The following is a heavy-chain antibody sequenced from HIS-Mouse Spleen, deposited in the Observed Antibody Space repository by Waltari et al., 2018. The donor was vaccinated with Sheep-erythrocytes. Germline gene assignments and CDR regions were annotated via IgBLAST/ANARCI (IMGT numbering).Heavy chain of an antibody. CDR1: FSSYG. J-gene: IGHJ2*01. V-gene: IGHV3-30*18. D-gene: IGHD1-1*01. CDR2: ISYDGSNK. Sequence: FSSYGMHWVRQAPGKGLEWVAVISYDGSNKYYADSVKGRFTISRDNSKNTLYLQMNSLRAEDTAVYYCAKVRTVNYWYFDLWGRGTLVTVSS. CDR3: AKVRTVNYWYFDL.